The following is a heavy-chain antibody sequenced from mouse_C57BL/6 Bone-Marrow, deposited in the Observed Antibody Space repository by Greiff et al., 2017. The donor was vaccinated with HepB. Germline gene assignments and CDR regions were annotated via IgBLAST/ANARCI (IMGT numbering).Heavy chain of an antibody. D-gene: IGHD1-1*01. V-gene: IGHV1-5*01. CDR2: IYPGNSDT. CDR1: GYTFTSYW. Sequence: VQLQQSGTVLARPGASVKMSCKTSGYTFTSYWMHWVKQRPGQGLEWIGAIYPGNSDTSYNQKFKGKAKLTAVTSASTAYMELSSLTNEDFAVYYCTHHYYGSSYDYYAMDYWGQGTSVTVSS. J-gene: IGHJ4*01. CDR3: THHYYGSSYDYYAMDY.